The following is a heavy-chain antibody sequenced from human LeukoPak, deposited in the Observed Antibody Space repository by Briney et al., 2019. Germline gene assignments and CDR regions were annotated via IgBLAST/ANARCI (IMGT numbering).Heavy chain of an antibody. V-gene: IGHV3-9*01. D-gene: IGHD3-3*01. Sequence: GRSLRLSCAASGFTFDDYAMHWVRQAPGKGLEWVSGISWNSGSIGYADSVKGRFTISRDNSKNTLHLQMDSLRAEDTAVYYCAKYYDDYIRFLDVWGRGTLVTVSS. CDR3: AKYYDDYIRFLDV. CDR1: GFTFDDYA. J-gene: IGHJ2*01. CDR2: ISWNSGSI.